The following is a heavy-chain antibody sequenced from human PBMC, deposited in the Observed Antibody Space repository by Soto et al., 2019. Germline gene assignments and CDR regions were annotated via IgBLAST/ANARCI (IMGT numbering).Heavy chain of an antibody. CDR1: GGSISSYY. CDR3: ASVRWSSSWGYYYYGMDV. CDR2: IYYSGST. V-gene: IGHV4-59*01. D-gene: IGHD6-13*01. J-gene: IGHJ6*02. Sequence: SETLSLTCTVSGGSISSYYWSWIRQPPGKGLEWIGYIYYSGSTNYNPSLKSRVTISVDTSKNQFSLKLSSVTAADTAVYYCASVRWSSSWGYYYYGMDVWGQGTTVTVSS.